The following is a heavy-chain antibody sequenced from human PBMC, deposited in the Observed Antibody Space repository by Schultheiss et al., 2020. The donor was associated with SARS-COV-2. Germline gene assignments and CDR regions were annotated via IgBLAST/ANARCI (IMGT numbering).Heavy chain of an antibody. CDR1: GYTFTGYY. CDR2: ISAYNGNT. J-gene: IGHJ4*02. CDR3: ARDGDVVVTAMEDGGLALDY. D-gene: IGHD2-21*02. V-gene: IGHV1-2*02. Sequence: ASVKVSCKASGYTFTGYYMHWVRQAPGQGLEWMGWISAYNGNTNYAQKLQGRVTMTRNTSISTAYMELSSLRSEDTAVYYCARDGDVVVTAMEDGGLALDYWGQGTLVTVSS.